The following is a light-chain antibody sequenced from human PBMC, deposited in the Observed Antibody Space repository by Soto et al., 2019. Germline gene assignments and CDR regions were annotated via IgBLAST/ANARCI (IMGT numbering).Light chain of an antibody. CDR3: QQRRDWPST. CDR1: QSVSSY. Sequence: EIVLTQSPATLSLSPGERATLSCRASQSVSSYLAWYQQKPGQAPRLLIYDASNRATGIAARLSGSGSGTDFTLTISSLEPDDFAVYYCQQRRDWPSTFGGGTKVEIK. CDR2: DAS. V-gene: IGKV3-11*01. J-gene: IGKJ4*01.